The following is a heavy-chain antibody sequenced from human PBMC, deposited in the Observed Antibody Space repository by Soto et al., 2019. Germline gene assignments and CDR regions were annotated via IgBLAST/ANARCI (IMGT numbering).Heavy chain of an antibody. CDR3: TREATVLIPAAQPSHFDS. V-gene: IGHV1-69*13. CDR2: IIPAFGTA. J-gene: IGHJ4*02. Sequence: GASVKVSCKASGGSFRSYAFNWVRQAPGQGLEWMGGIIPAFGTANYAQKFQGRVTITADESTSTAYMELKILRSADTALYFCTREATVLIPAAQPSHFDSWGQGTLVTVSS. CDR1: GGSFRSYA. D-gene: IGHD2-2*01.